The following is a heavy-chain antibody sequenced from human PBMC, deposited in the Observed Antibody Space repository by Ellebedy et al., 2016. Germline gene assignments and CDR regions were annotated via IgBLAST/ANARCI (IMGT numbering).Heavy chain of an antibody. J-gene: IGHJ5*02. Sequence: ASVKVSCKASGYTFTGYYMHWVRQAPGQGLEWMGWINPNSGGTNYAQKFQGRVTMTRDTSIRTAYMELSRLRSDDTAVYYCARCLVPGIAAAGKGRNWFDPWGQGTLVTVSS. CDR1: GYTFTGYY. D-gene: IGHD6-13*01. CDR2: INPNSGGT. V-gene: IGHV1-2*02. CDR3: ARCLVPGIAAAGKGRNWFDP.